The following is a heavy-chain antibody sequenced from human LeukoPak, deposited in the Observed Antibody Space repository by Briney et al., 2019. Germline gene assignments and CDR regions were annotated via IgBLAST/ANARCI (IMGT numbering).Heavy chain of an antibody. Sequence: GRSLRLSCAASGFTFSSYGMHWVRRAPGKGLEWVAVIWYDGSNKYYADSVKGRFTISRDNSKNTLYLQMNSLRAEDTAVYYCAKASYYDSSGPGFNYMDVWGKGTTVTVS. D-gene: IGHD3-22*01. V-gene: IGHV3-33*06. CDR1: GFTFSSYG. CDR2: IWYDGSNK. CDR3: AKASYYDSSGPGFNYMDV. J-gene: IGHJ6*03.